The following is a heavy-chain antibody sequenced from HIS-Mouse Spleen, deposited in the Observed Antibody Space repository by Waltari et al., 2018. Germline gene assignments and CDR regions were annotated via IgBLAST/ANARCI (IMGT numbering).Heavy chain of an antibody. CDR3: AREIPYSSSWYDWYFDL. D-gene: IGHD6-13*01. J-gene: IGHJ2*01. CDR2: IYYSGST. CDR1: GGSISSSSYY. Sequence: QLQLQESGPGLVKPSETLSLTCTVSGGSISSSSYYWGWIRQPPGKGLEWIGCIYYSGSTYYNPSLKSRVTISVDTSKNQFSLKLSSVTAVDTAVYYCAREIPYSSSWYDWYFDLWGRGTLVTVSS. V-gene: IGHV4-39*07.